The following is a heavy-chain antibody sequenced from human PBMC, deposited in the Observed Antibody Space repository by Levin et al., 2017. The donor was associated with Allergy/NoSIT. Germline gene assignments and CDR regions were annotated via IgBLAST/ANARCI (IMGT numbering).Heavy chain of an antibody. Sequence: RSQTLSLTCTVSGGSIRSYYWNWIRQPPGKGLEWIGYIYYSGSTNYNPSLKSRVTISVDTSKNQFSLKLSSVTAADTAVYYCARMPTYYYDSSALFWFDPWGQGTLVTVSS. CDR1: GGSIRSYY. CDR3: ARMPTYYYDSSALFWFDP. D-gene: IGHD3-22*01. V-gene: IGHV4-59*01. J-gene: IGHJ5*02. CDR2: IYYSGST.